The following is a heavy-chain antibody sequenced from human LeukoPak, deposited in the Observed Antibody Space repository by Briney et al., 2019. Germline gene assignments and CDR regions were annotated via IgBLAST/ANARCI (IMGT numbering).Heavy chain of an antibody. J-gene: IGHJ5*02. V-gene: IGHV3-30*04. D-gene: IGHD5-18*01. CDR2: ISYDGNNK. CDR1: GLTFRSS. Sequence: GGSLRLSCAASGLTFRSSLHWVRQAPGKGLEWVAVISYDGNNKDYMDSVKGRFTISRDNSKNTLYLQMNDLSPEDTAVYYCATGPTFIKRLDTVNPASWGQGTLVTASS. CDR3: ATGPTFIKRLDTVNPAS.